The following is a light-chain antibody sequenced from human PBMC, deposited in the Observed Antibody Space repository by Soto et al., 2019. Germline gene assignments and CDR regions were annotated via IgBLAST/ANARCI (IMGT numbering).Light chain of an antibody. J-gene: IGKJ3*01. Sequence: DVPMTQSPSSLSASVGDRVSITCRSSQNISNYLHWYQQRPGKATKLLIYAASNLRSVVPSRFSGRGYGTDFTLTISSLQYEDFATYYCPQNYCIPRLTCGPGTRVEIK. CDR3: PQNYCIPRLT. CDR2: AAS. CDR1: QNISNY. V-gene: IGKV1-39*01.